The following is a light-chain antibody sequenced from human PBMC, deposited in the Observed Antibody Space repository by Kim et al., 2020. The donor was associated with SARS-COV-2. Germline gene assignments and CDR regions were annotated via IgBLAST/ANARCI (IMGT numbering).Light chain of an antibody. V-gene: IGKV1D-13*01. CDR3: QQFNNPST. J-gene: IGKJ1*01. Sequence: AIQLTQSPSSLSASVGDRVTITCRASQGISSALAWYQQKPGKAPKLLIYDASSLESGVPSRFSGSGSGTDFTLTISSLQPEDFATYYCQQFNNPSTFGQGTKVDIK. CDR1: QGISSA. CDR2: DAS.